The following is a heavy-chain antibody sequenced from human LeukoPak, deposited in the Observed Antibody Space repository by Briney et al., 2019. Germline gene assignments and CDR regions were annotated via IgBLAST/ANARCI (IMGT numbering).Heavy chain of an antibody. V-gene: IGHV1-2*04. Sequence: GASVKVSCKASGYTFTGYYMHWVRQAPGQGLEWMGWINPNSGGTNYAQKFQGWVTMTRDTSISTAYMELSRLRSDDTAVYYCAGGGVVGATYFDYWGQGTLVTVSS. D-gene: IGHD1-26*01. CDR2: INPNSGGT. CDR1: GYTFTGYY. J-gene: IGHJ4*02. CDR3: AGGGVVGATYFDY.